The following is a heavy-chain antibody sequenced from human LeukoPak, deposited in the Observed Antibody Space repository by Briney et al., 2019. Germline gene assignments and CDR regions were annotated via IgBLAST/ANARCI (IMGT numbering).Heavy chain of an antibody. Sequence: PSETLSLTCTVSGGSISSSSYYWGWIRQPPGKGLEWVSGISGSGGGTYYADSVKGRFTISRDNSKNTLYLQMNSLRAEDTAVYYCAKEPSSGWNPTRYFHSWGQGTLVTVSS. CDR2: ISGSGGGT. D-gene: IGHD6-19*01. V-gene: IGHV3-23*01. J-gene: IGHJ4*02. CDR1: GGSISSSSYY. CDR3: AKEPSSGWNPTRYFHS.